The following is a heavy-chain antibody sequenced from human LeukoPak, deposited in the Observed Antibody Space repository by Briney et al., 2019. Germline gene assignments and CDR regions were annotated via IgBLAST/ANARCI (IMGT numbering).Heavy chain of an antibody. V-gene: IGHV4-34*01. CDR2: INHSGST. J-gene: IGHJ5*02. D-gene: IGHD5-18*01. Sequence: SETLSLTCAVYGGSFSGYYWSWIRQPPGKGLEWIGEINHSGSTNYNPSLKSRVTISVDTSKNQFSLKLSSVTAADTAVYYCAVNRWIQLEYNWFDPWGQGTLVTVSS. CDR3: AVNRWIQLEYNWFDP. CDR1: GGSFSGYY.